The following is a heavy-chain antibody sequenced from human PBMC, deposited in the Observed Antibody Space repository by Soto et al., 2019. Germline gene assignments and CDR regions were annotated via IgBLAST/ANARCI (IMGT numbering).Heavy chain of an antibody. CDR2: IYWADDK. Sequence: QITLKESGPTLVKPTQTLTLTCTFSGFSLSTSGVGVGWIRQPPGKALEWLAVIYWADDKRYSPSLKRRLTITKDTSKNQVVLTMINVDPVDTATYYCAHLDDFYFDYWGQGTLVTVSS. D-gene: IGHD3-3*01. CDR1: GFSLSTSGVG. CDR3: AHLDDFYFDY. J-gene: IGHJ4*02. V-gene: IGHV2-5*02.